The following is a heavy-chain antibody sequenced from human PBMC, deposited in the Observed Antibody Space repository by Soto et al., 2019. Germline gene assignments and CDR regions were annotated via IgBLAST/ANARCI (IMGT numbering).Heavy chain of an antibody. Sequence: QLQLQESGPGLVKPSETLSLTCTVSGGSISSSSYYWGWIRQPPGKGLEWIGSIYYSGSTYYNPSLKSRVTISVDTSKNQFSLKLSSVTAADTAVYYCARHRGGQWLGDYAFDIWGQGTMVTVSS. CDR3: ARHRGGQWLGDYAFDI. CDR1: GGSISSSSYY. CDR2: IYYSGST. J-gene: IGHJ3*02. V-gene: IGHV4-39*01. D-gene: IGHD6-19*01.